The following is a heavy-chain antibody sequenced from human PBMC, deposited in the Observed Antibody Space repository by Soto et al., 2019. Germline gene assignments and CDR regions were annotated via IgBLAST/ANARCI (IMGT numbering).Heavy chain of an antibody. CDR1: GYTFTGYY. V-gene: IGHV1-2*04. D-gene: IGHD2-15*01. CDR3: ARGRDCSGGSCYSGARWFDP. Sequence: ASVKVSCKAPGYTFTGYYMHWVRQAPGQGLEWMGWINPNSGGTNYAQKFQGWVTKTRDTSISTAYMELSRLRSDDTAVYYCARGRDCSGGSCYSGARWFDPRGQGTLVTVSS. J-gene: IGHJ5*02. CDR2: INPNSGGT.